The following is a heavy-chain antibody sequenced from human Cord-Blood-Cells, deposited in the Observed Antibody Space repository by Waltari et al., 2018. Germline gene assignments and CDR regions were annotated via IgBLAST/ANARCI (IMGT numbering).Heavy chain of an antibody. CDR2: IYYSGST. CDR3: ARDSDY. J-gene: IGHJ4*02. CDR1: GGSVSSGSYY. Sequence: QVQLQESGPGLVKPSETLSLPCTVSGGSVSSGSYYWSWIRQPPGKGLEWIGYIYYSGSTNYNPSLKSRVTISVDTSKNQFSLKLSSVTAADTAVYYCARDSDYWGQGTLVTVSS. V-gene: IGHV4-61*01.